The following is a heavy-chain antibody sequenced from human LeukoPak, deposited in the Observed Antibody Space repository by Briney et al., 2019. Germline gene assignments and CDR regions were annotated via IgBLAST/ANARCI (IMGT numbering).Heavy chain of an antibody. J-gene: IGHJ4*02. CDR3: ARLFPRIVGGSLFDPSNSGYDAMNDY. CDR1: GYTFTGYY. Sequence: ASVKVSCKASGYTFTGYYMHWVRQAPGQGLEWMGWINPNSGGTNYAQKFQGRVTMTRDTSIGTAYMELSRLRSDDTAVYYCARLFPRIVGGSLFDPSNSGYDAMNDYWGQGTLVTVSS. V-gene: IGHV1-2*02. CDR2: INPNSGGT. D-gene: IGHD5-12*01.